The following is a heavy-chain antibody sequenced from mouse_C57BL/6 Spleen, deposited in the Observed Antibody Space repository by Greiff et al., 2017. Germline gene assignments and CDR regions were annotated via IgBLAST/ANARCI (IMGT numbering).Heavy chain of an antibody. CDR1: GFTFSSYT. J-gene: IGHJ1*03. Sequence: EVKVVESGGGLVKPGGSLKLSCVASGFTFSSYTMSWVRQTPEKRLEWVATISGGGGNSYYPDSVKGRFNISRDNAKNTLYLQMSRLRSEDKYLYYCARLESVGYFDVWGTGTPVTVSA. CDR3: ARLESVGYFDV. CDR2: ISGGGGNS. V-gene: IGHV5-9*01.